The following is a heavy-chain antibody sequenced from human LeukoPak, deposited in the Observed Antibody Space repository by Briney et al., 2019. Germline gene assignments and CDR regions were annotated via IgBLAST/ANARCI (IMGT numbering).Heavy chain of an antibody. CDR2: IYYSGST. Sequence: SETLSLTCTVSGGSISSSSYYWGWIRQPPGKGLEWIGSIYYSGSTYYNPSLKSRVTISVDTSKNQFSLKLSSVTAADTAVYYCARQEREWPVDYWGQGTLVTVSS. CDR1: GGSISSSSYY. D-gene: IGHD6-19*01. CDR3: ARQEREWPVDY. V-gene: IGHV4-39*01. J-gene: IGHJ4*02.